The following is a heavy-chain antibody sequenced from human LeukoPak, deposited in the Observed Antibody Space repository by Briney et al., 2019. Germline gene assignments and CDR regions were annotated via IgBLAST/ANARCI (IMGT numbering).Heavy chain of an antibody. Sequence: ASVKVSCKASGGTFSSYAISWVRQAPGQGLEWMGWINPNSGGTNYAQKFQGRVTMTRDTSISTAYMGLSRLRSDDTAVYYCARVRTTVVKSALDYWGQGTLVTVSS. D-gene: IGHD4-23*01. V-gene: IGHV1-2*02. CDR1: GGTFSSYA. J-gene: IGHJ4*02. CDR2: INPNSGGT. CDR3: ARVRTTVVKSALDY.